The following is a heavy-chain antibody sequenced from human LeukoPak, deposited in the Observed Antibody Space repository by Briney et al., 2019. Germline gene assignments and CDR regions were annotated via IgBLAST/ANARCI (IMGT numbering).Heavy chain of an antibody. V-gene: IGHV4-61*01. CDR2: IYYSGST. CDR1: GGSVSSGSYY. J-gene: IGHJ6*02. Sequence: KPSETLSLTSTVSGGSVSSGSYYWSWIRQPPGKGLEWIGYIYYSGSTNYNPSLKSRVTISVDTSKNQFSLKLSSVTAADTAVYYCARDYYGMDVWGQGTTVTVSS. CDR3: ARDYYGMDV.